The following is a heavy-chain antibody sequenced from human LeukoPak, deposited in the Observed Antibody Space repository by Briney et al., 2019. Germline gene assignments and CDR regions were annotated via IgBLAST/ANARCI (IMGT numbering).Heavy chain of an antibody. CDR2: IKSITDGGTT. J-gene: IGHJ4*02. CDR1: GFTFSNAW. D-gene: IGHD1-26*01. V-gene: IGHV3-15*01. CDR3: TAYLGGSSLPFDY. Sequence: PGGSLRLSCAASGFTFSNAWMSWVRQAPGKGLEWVGRIKSITDGGTTDYAAPVKGRFSFSRDDSENTLYLQMNSLKTEDTAVYYCTAYLGGSSLPFDYWGQGTLVTVSS.